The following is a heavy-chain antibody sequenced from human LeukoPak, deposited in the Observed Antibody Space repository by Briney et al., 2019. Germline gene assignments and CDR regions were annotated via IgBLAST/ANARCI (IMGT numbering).Heavy chain of an antibody. J-gene: IGHJ5*02. CDR1: GYTFTSYY. D-gene: IGHD2-15*01. CDR2: INPSGGST. Sequence: ASVKVSCKASGYTFTSYYMHWVRQAPGQGLEWMGVINPSGGSTSSAQKCQGRVTMTRDMSTSTVNMELSSQRSEDTAVYYCAREYCSGGSCWRNWFDPWGQGTLVTVSS. V-gene: IGHV1-46*01. CDR3: AREYCSGGSCWRNWFDP.